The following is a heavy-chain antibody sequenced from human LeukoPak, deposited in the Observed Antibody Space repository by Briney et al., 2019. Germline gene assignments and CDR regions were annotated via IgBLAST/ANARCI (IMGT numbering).Heavy chain of an antibody. Sequence: PGGSLRLSCAASGFTFSSYGMHWVRQAPGKGLEWVAVISYDGSNKYYADSVKGRFTISRDNSKNTLYLQMNSLRAEDTAVYYCARGQVVTAIGVGDYFDYWGQGTLVTVSS. J-gene: IGHJ4*02. V-gene: IGHV3-30*03. CDR2: ISYDGSNK. CDR1: GFTFSSYG. D-gene: IGHD2-21*02. CDR3: ARGQVVTAIGVGDYFDY.